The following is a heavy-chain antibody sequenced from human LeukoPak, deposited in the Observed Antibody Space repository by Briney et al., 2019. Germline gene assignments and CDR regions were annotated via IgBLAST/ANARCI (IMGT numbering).Heavy chain of an antibody. Sequence: PGGSLRLSCAAYGFIFSSYWMHWVRQAQGKGLGWVSRINSEGSSTIYADSVKGRFPLSKDNAKNTLYLQMNSLRAEDTAVYYCARYHSSGYYGSSVGYFDYWGQGTLVTVSS. CDR1: GFIFSSYW. V-gene: IGHV3-74*01. CDR3: ARYHSSGYYGSSVGYFDY. J-gene: IGHJ4*02. D-gene: IGHD3-22*01. CDR2: INSEGSST.